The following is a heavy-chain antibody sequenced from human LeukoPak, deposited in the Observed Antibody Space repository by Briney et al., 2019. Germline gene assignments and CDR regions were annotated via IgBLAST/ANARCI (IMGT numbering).Heavy chain of an antibody. CDR1: GYSFTSYW. Sequence: GESLKISCKGSGYSFTSYWISWVCQMPGKGLEWMGRIDPSDSYTNYSPSFQGHVTISADKSISTAYLQWSSLKASDTAMYYCARYASTAAPFDLWGRGTLVTVSS. CDR3: ARYASTAAPFDL. CDR2: IDPSDSYT. D-gene: IGHD2-15*01. V-gene: IGHV5-10-1*01. J-gene: IGHJ2*01.